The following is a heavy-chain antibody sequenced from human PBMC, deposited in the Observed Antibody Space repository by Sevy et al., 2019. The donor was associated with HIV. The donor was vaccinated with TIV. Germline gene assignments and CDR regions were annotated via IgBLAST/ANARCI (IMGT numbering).Heavy chain of an antibody. CDR3: ARGGGYFDDGFDI. CDR2: IYSSGST. CDR1: AGSISSYS. J-gene: IGHJ3*02. D-gene: IGHD3-10*01. V-gene: IGHV4-4*07. Sequence: SETLSLTCTVSAGSISSYSLTWIRQPAGKGLEWIGHIYSSGSTNYNPSLKSRVAMSVDTSKKNFSLKLTSVTAADTAVYYCARGGGYFDDGFDIWGQGSMVTVSS.